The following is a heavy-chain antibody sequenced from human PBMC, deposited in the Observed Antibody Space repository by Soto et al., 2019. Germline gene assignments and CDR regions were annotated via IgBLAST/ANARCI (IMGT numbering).Heavy chain of an antibody. Sequence: QITLKESGPTLVKPTQTLTLTCSFSGFSLSTSGVGVGWIRQPPGKALEWLALIYWDHDNRYSPSLKSRLTITKDTTKNQSVLKMTHMDPVDTAKYYCAHRGVHRWFDPSGQGTLVTVT. J-gene: IGHJ5*02. CDR3: AHRGVHRWFDP. CDR1: GFSLSTSGVG. D-gene: IGHD2-8*01. V-gene: IGHV2-5*02. CDR2: IYWDHDN.